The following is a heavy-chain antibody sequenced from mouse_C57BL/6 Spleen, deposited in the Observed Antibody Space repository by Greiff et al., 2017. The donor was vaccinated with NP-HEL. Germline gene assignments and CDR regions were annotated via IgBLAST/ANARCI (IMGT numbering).Heavy chain of an antibody. CDR3: ARVTLYYFDY. CDR2: IDPSDSYT. D-gene: IGHD2-1*01. J-gene: IGHJ2*01. Sequence: VQLQQPGAELVMPGASVKLSCKASGYTFTSYWMHWVKQRPGQGLEWIGEIDPSDSYTNYNQKFKGKSTLTVDKSSSTAYMQLSSLTSEDSAVYCCARVTLYYFDYWGQGTTLTVSS. CDR1: GYTFTSYW. V-gene: IGHV1-69*01.